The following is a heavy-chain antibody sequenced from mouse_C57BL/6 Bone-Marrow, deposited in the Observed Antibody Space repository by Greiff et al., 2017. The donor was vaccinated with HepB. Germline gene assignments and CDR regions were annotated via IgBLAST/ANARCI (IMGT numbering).Heavy chain of an antibody. Sequence: EVHLVESGGGLVKPGGSLKLSCAASGFTFSSYAMSWVRQTPEQRLEWVATISDGGSYTYYTDNVKGRFTISRDNAKNNLYLQMSHLKSEDTAMYYCARDYYGSSYSYWYFDVWGTGTTVTVSS. D-gene: IGHD1-1*01. V-gene: IGHV5-4*01. CDR3: ARDYYGSSYSYWYFDV. CDR1: GFTFSSYA. J-gene: IGHJ1*03. CDR2: ISDGGSYT.